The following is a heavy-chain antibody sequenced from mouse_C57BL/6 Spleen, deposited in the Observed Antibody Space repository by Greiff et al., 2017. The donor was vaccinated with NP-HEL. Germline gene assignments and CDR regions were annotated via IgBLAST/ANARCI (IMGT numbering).Heavy chain of an antibody. V-gene: IGHV1-82*01. D-gene: IGHD2-3*01. Sequence: VQGVESGPELVKPGASVKISCKASGYAFSSSWMNWVKQRPGKGLEWIGRIYPGDGDTNYNGKFKGKATLTADKSSSTAYMQLSSLTSEDSAVYFCARGEDGYPAWFAYWGQGTLVTVSA. J-gene: IGHJ3*01. CDR3: ARGEDGYPAWFAY. CDR2: IYPGDGDT. CDR1: GYAFSSSW.